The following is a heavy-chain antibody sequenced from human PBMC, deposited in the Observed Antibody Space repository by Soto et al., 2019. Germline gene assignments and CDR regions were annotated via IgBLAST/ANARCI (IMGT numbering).Heavy chain of an antibody. V-gene: IGHV2-5*02. CDR3: THHAYYSYGMDV. J-gene: IGHJ6*02. CDR1: GFSLRTSGVG. CDR2: IFWDDDK. Sequence: QITLKESGPTLVKPTQTLTLTCTFSGFSLRTSGVGVGWIRQPPGKALEWLALIFWDDDKRYSPSLKSRLSXXKXXAENQVFLTMTNMDPVDAATYYCTHHAYYSYGMDVWGQGTTVTVSS.